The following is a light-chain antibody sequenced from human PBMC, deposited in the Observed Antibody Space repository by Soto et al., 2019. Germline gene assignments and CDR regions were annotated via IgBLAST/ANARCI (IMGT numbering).Light chain of an antibody. Sequence: QSALTQPASVSGSPGQSITISCTGTSTDVGVYNYVSWFQQHPGTVPKLIIYEVGKRPSGVSNRFSGSKSGNTASLTISGLQAEDEADYYSISYTSGSRWVFGGGTKLTVL. CDR2: EVG. J-gene: IGLJ3*02. CDR3: ISYTSGSRWV. V-gene: IGLV2-14*01. CDR1: STDVGVYNY.